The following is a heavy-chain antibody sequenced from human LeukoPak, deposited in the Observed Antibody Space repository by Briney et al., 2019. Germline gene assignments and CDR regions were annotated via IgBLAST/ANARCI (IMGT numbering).Heavy chain of an antibody. V-gene: IGHV3-7*01. D-gene: IGHD3-3*01. CDR2: IKQDGSEK. CDR3: ARIQRPDFWSGYLVPNWFDP. Sequence: TGGSLRLSCAASGSTFSSYWMSWVRQAPGKGLEWVANIKQDGSEKYYVDSVKGRFTISRDNTKNSLYLQMNSLRAEDTAVYYCARIQRPDFWSGYLVPNWFDPWGQGTLVTVSS. J-gene: IGHJ5*02. CDR1: GSTFSSYW.